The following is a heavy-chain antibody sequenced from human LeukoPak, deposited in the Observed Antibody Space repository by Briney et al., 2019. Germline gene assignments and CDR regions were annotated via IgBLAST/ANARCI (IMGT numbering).Heavy chain of an antibody. J-gene: IGHJ4*02. CDR1: GFTFSSYS. CDR2: ISSSSSYI. D-gene: IGHD6-13*01. Sequence: PGGSLRLSCAASGFTFSSYSMNWVRQAPGKGLEWVLSISSSSSYIYYADSVKGRFTISRDNAKNSLYLQMNSLRAEDTAVYYCALTNAQGPHSSSWHSIDYWGQGTLVTVSS. CDR3: ALTNAQGPHSSSWHSIDY. V-gene: IGHV3-21*01.